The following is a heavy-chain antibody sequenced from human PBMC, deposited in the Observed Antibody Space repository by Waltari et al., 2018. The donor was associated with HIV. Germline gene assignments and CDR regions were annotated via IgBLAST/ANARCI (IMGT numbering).Heavy chain of an antibody. V-gene: IGHV3-30*02. Sequence: QVHLVESGGGVVQPGGSLNLSCAASGFTFSNYLMHWARQAPGKGLEWVTFIYYDGNNKNYADSVKGRFTISRDNSKKTLYLQMNSLRHEDTAVYYCARGGLAISPAGTRLYTGMDVWGQGTTVTVSS. J-gene: IGHJ6*02. CDR2: IYYDGNNK. CDR3: ARGGLAISPAGTRLYTGMDV. D-gene: IGHD6-13*01. CDR1: GFTFSNYL.